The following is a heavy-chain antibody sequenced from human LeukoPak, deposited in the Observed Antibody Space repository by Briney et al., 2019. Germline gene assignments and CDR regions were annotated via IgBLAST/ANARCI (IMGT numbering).Heavy chain of an antibody. CDR1: GGSISSGGYY. CDR3: ARDPTLTTGAPSKDDVGY. CDR2: IYYSGST. Sequence: SETLSLTRTVSGGSISSGGYYWSWIRQHPGKGLEWIGYIYYSGSTYYNPPLKSRVTISVDTSKNQFSLKLSSVTAADTAVYYCARDPTLTTGAPSKDDVGYWGQGTLVTVSS. V-gene: IGHV4-31*03. J-gene: IGHJ4*02. D-gene: IGHD4-11*01.